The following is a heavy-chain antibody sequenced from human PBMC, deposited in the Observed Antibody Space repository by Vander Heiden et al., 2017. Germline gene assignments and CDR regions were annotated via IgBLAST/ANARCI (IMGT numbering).Heavy chain of an antibody. J-gene: IGHJ4*02. CDR1: GFTFSSYG. CDR2: KWYDGSNK. Sequence: QVQLVESGGGVVQPGRSLRLSCAASGFTFSSYGMHWVRQAPGKGLEWVAVKWYDGSNKDYADSVKGRFTISRDNSKNTLYLQMNSLRAEDTAVYYCARDGVNYYDSSGYYCPPDYWGQGTLVTVSS. D-gene: IGHD3-22*01. CDR3: ARDGVNYYDSSGYYCPPDY. V-gene: IGHV3-33*01.